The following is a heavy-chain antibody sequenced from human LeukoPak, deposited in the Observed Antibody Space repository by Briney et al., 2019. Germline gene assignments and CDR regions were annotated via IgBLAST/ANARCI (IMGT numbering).Heavy chain of an antibody. V-gene: IGHV5-51*01. J-gene: IGHJ4*02. D-gene: IGHD5-18*01. CDR2: IYPGDSDT. CDR3: ARGYSYGLFDY. Sequence: GGSREISGQGSGSRFTSYWRGGVGRLPGKGREGMGIIYPGDSDTSYIPSFQGHVTISADKSISTAYLQSSTLKASDTAMYYCARGYSYGLFDYCGQGPLVTVSS. CDR1: GSRFTSYW.